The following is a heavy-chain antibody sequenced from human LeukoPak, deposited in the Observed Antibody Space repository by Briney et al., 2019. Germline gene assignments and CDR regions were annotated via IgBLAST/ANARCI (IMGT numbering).Heavy chain of an antibody. CDR3: ARAPFYYDSSGYYYYYYYMDV. Sequence: PGGSLRLSCAASGFNFSTYAMHWVRQAPGKGLEWGGIISYDRSKTYYADPVKGRFTISRDNAKNKLYLQVNSLRTEDTAVYYCARAPFYYDSSGYYYYYYYMDVWGKGTTVTVSS. CDR2: ISYDRSKT. J-gene: IGHJ6*03. CDR1: GFNFSTYA. V-gene: IGHV3-30*04. D-gene: IGHD3-22*01.